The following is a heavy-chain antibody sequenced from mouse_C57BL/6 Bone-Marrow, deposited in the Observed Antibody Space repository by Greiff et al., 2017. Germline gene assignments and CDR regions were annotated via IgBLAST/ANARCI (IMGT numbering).Heavy chain of an antibody. CDR2: IYPGDGDT. Sequence: VQLVESGAELVKPGASVKISCKASGYAFSSYWMNWVKQRPGKGLEWIGHIYPGDGDTNYNGKFKGKATLTADKSSSTAYMQLSSLTSEDSAVYCCARDYDGSSPDFDDWGQGTTLTVYS. CDR1: GYAFSSYW. V-gene: IGHV1-80*01. CDR3: ARDYDGSSPDFDD. D-gene: IGHD1-1*01. J-gene: IGHJ2*01.